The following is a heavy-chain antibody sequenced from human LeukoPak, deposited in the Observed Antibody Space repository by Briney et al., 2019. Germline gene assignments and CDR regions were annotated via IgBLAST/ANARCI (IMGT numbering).Heavy chain of an antibody. J-gene: IGHJ4*02. Sequence: ASVKVSCKASGYTFTGYYMRWVRQAPGQGLEWMGRINPNSGGTNYAQKFQGRVTMTRDTSISTAYMELSRPRSDDTAVYYCARVDANRIFDYWGQGTLVTVSS. D-gene: IGHD2-15*01. CDR1: GYTFTGYY. CDR2: INPNSGGT. V-gene: IGHV1-2*06. CDR3: ARVDANRIFDY.